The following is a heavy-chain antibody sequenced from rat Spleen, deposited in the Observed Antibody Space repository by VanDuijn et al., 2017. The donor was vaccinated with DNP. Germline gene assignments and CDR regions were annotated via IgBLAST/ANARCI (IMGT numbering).Heavy chain of an antibody. J-gene: IGHJ4*01. CDR2: IIYDGSST. V-gene: IGHV5-7*01. CDR3: ARHFLDPPGVMDA. CDR1: GITFSDHN. Sequence: EVQLVESGGGLVQPGRSLKLSCAVSGITFSDHNMAWVRQAPKKGLEWVATIIYDGSSTYYRDSVKGRFTISRDNAKSTLYLQMDSLRSEDTATYYCARHFLDPPGVMDAWGQGASVTVSS. D-gene: IGHD3-2*01.